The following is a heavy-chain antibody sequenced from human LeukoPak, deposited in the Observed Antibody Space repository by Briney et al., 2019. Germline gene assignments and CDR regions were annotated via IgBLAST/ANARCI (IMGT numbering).Heavy chain of an antibody. CDR3: ARRAYNWNDDYYYYYMDV. CDR1: GFTFSGSA. CDR2: IRSKANSYAT. J-gene: IGHJ6*03. D-gene: IGHD1-20*01. Sequence: GGSLRLSCAASGFTFSGSAMHWVRQASGKGLEWVGRIRSKANSYATAYAASVKGRFTISRDDSKNTAYLQMNSLKTEDTAVYYCARRAYNWNDDYYYYYMDVWGKGTTVTVSS. V-gene: IGHV3-73*01.